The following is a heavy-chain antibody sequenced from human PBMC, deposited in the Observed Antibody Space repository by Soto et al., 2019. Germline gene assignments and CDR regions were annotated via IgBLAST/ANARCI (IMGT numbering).Heavy chain of an antibody. D-gene: IGHD1-26*01. CDR3: ARQWEQSVYYYGMDV. J-gene: IGHJ6*02. V-gene: IGHV1-8*01. Sequence: QVQLVQSGAEVKKPGASVKVSCKASGYTFTSYDINWVRQATGQGLEWMGWMSPNSGNTGYAQKFQGRVTMTSDTSISTAYMELSSLRSEDTAVYYCARQWEQSVYYYGMDVWGQGTTVTVSS. CDR2: MSPNSGNT. CDR1: GYTFTSYD.